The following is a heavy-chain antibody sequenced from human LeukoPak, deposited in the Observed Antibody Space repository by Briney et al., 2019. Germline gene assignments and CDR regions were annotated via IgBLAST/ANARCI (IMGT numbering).Heavy chain of an antibody. J-gene: IGHJ4*02. CDR2: IYYSGST. V-gene: IGHV4-39*01. CDR1: GGSISNSSYY. Sequence: SETLSLTCTVSGGSISNSSYYWGWIRQPPGKGLEWIGSIYYSGSTYYNPSLKSRVTISVDTSKNQFSLKLSSVTAADTAVYYCARLGGLPFDYWGQGTLVTVSS. D-gene: IGHD4-11*01. CDR3: ARLGGLPFDY.